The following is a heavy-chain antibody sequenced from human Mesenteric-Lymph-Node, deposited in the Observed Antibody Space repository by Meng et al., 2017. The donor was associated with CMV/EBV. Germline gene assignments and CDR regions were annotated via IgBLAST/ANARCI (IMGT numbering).Heavy chain of an antibody. CDR3: ARGRGDRSRYFDL. D-gene: IGHD3-16*01. CDR1: GGAFSGYY. V-gene: IGHV4-34*01. Sequence: CAVYGGAFSGYYWSWIRQPPGKGLEWIGEINHSGSTNYNPSLKSRVTISVDTSKNQFSLKLSSVTAADTAVYYCARGRGDRSRYFDLWGRGTLVTVSS. CDR2: INHSGST. J-gene: IGHJ2*01.